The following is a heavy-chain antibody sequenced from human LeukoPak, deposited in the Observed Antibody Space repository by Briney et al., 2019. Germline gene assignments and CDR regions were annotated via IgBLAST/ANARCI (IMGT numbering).Heavy chain of an antibody. D-gene: IGHD2-2*01. CDR1: GFTFSSYA. CDR3: ARDRQYCSSTICFGYYYYYMDV. Sequence: GGSLRLSCAASGFTFSSYAMSWVRQAPGKELEWVSAISGSGGSTYYADSVKGQFTISRDNSKNTLYLQMNSPRTEDTADYYCARDRQYCSSTICFGYYYYYMDVWGKGTTVTVSS. CDR2: ISGSGGST. J-gene: IGHJ6*03. V-gene: IGHV3-23*01.